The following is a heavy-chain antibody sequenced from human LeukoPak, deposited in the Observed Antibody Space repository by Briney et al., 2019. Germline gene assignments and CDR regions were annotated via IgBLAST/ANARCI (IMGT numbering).Heavy chain of an antibody. CDR3: ARQALLWFGELFTWFDP. D-gene: IGHD3-10*01. Sequence: SETLSLTCTVSGGSISSYYWSWIRQPPGKGLEWIGYIYYSGSTNYNPSLKSRVTISVDTSKNQFSLKLSSVTAADTVVYYCARQALLWFGELFTWFDPWGQGTLVTVSS. V-gene: IGHV4-59*08. J-gene: IGHJ5*02. CDR2: IYYSGST. CDR1: GGSISSYY.